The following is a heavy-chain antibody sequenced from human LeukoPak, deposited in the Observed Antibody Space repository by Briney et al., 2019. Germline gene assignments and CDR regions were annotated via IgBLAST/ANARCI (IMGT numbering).Heavy chain of an antibody. J-gene: IGHJ5*02. CDR3: AREGISTSGGWSDP. CDR2: IIPSFATA. Sequence: SVKASCKASGGAFISFAISWVRQAPGQGLEWMGRIIPSFATAKYAQKFQGRLRLTADESTRTLYMELNSLRSGDTAVYYCAREGISTSGGWSDPWGQGTLVTVSS. D-gene: IGHD2-2*01. V-gene: IGHV1-69*13. CDR1: GGAFISFA.